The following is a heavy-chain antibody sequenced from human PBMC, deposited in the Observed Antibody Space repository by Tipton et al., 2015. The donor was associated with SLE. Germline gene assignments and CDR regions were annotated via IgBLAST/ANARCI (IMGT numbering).Heavy chain of an antibody. CDR3: ARGKYYFDY. CDR1: GFTFRNYS. D-gene: IGHD2/OR15-2a*01. J-gene: IGHJ4*02. CDR2: ISSTSVHK. Sequence: SLRLSCAVSGFTFRNYSMNWVRQAPGKGLEWVSSISSTSVHKYYPDSVKGRFTISRDNAKNSLYLQMNSLRDEDTAVYYCARGKYYFDYWGQGALVTVSS. V-gene: IGHV3-21*01.